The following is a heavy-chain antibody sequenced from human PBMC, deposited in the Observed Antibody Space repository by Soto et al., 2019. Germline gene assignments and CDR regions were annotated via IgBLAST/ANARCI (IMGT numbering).Heavy chain of an antibody. D-gene: IGHD3-3*01. CDR1: GFTFSTYG. CDR2: IYYDGSEK. V-gene: IGHV3-33*01. Sequence: GGSLRLSCAASGFTFSTYGMHWVRQVPGKGLEWVAVIYYDGSEKYYGDSAKGRFTISRDNSKNTLYLQMNSLRAEDTAVYYCARTYYDFWSGSNNWFDPWGQGTLVTVSS. CDR3: ARTYYDFWSGSNNWFDP. J-gene: IGHJ5*02.